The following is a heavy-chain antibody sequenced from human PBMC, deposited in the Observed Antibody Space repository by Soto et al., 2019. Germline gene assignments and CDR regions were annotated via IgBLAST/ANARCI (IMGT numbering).Heavy chain of an antibody. CDR2: IYYSGST. Sequence: PSETLSLTCTVPGGFISRYYWSWIRQPPGKGLEWIGYIYYSGSTNYNPSLKSRVTISVDTSKNQFSLKLSSVTAADTAVYYCARSDGRYWGQGTLVTVSS. CDR1: GGFISRYY. J-gene: IGHJ4*02. CDR3: ARSDGRY. V-gene: IGHV4-59*01.